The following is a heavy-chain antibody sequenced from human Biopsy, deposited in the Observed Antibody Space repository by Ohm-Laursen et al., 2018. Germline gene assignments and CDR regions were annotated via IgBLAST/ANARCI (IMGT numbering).Heavy chain of an antibody. D-gene: IGHD3-16*01. V-gene: IGHV3-9*01. CDR2: ISWNSGRI. J-gene: IGHJ4*02. CDR1: GFNFDDFA. Sequence: SLRLSCAASGFNFDDFAMHWVRQTPGKGLGWVSGISWNSGRIAYAGSVRGRFTISRDNAKNSLYLQMNNLTSEDTALYYCVRSLRNYDFLDSWGQGTLVSVSS. CDR3: VRSLRNYDFLDS.